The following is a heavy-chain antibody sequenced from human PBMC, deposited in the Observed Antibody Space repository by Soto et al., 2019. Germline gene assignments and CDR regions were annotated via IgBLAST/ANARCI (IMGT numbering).Heavy chain of an antibody. CDR1: GGSISSGDYY. Sequence: PSETLSLTCTVSGGSISSGDYYWSWIRQPPGKGLEWIGYIYYSGSTYYNPSLKSRVTISVDTSKNQFSLKLSSVTAADTAVYYCARVEAYDYVWGSYPKSNWFDPWGQGTLVTVS. CDR2: IYYSGST. J-gene: IGHJ5*02. CDR3: ARVEAYDYVWGSYPKSNWFDP. V-gene: IGHV4-30-4*01. D-gene: IGHD3-16*02.